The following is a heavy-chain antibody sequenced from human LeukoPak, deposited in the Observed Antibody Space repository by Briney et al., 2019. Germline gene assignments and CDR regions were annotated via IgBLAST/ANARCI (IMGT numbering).Heavy chain of an antibody. CDR3: AKDGVSSSYYYYGMDV. J-gene: IGHJ6*02. D-gene: IGHD6-13*01. CDR2: ISYDGSNK. Sequence: GGSLRLSCAASGFTFSSYGMHWVRQAPGKGLEWVAVISYDGSNKYYADSVKGRFTISRDNSKNTLYLQMNSLRAEDTAVYYRAKDGVSSSYYYYGMDVWGQGTTVTVSS. V-gene: IGHV3-30*18. CDR1: GFTFSSYG.